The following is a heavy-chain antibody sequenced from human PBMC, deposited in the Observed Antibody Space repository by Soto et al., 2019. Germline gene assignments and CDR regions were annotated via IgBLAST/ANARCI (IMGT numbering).Heavy chain of an antibody. Sequence: ASVKVSCEASGGTFSSYAISWVRQAPGQGLEWMGGIIPIFGTANYAQKFQGRVTITADESTSTAYMELSSMRSEDTAVYYCARDTRLWSGYTPSYYGMDVWGPGTTLTVYS. CDR3: ARDTRLWSGYTPSYYGMDV. V-gene: IGHV1-69*13. CDR2: IIPIFGTA. D-gene: IGHD3-3*01. J-gene: IGHJ6*02. CDR1: GGTFSSYA.